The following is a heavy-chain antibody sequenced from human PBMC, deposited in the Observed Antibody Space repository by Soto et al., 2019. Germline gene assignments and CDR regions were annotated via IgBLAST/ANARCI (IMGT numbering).Heavy chain of an antibody. V-gene: IGHV4-31*11. J-gene: IGHJ4*02. D-gene: IGHD3-3*01. CDR3: AREVQFFYFDD. Sequence: QVQLQESGPGLVKPSQTLSLTCAVSGGSISTGVYYWTWIRQHPGKALEWIGDIYYSGSTYSSPSLKSRVTISVDTSKNQLSLELTSVTAADTAVYYCAREVQFFYFDDWGQGILVTVSS. CDR2: IYYSGST. CDR1: GGSISTGVYY.